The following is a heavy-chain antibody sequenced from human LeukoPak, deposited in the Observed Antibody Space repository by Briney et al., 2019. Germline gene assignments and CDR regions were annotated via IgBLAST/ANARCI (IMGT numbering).Heavy chain of an antibody. J-gene: IGHJ4*02. CDR2: ISSSADSI. Sequence: GGSLRLSCVASGFTFSSYAMSWVRQAPGKELEWFSAISSSADSIYYADSVQGRFTISRDNSKNTLYVQMNSLRAEDTAVYYCAKDRGSTGPYYFDYWGQGTLVTVSS. CDR3: AKDRGSTGPYYFDY. D-gene: IGHD1-1*01. V-gene: IGHV3-23*01. CDR1: GFTFSSYA.